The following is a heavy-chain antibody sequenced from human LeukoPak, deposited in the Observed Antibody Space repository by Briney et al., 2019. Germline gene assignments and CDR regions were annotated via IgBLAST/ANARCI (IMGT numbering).Heavy chain of an antibody. Sequence: GGSLRLPCAASGLTFSSHWMHWVRQAPGKGLVWVSRITNDGSSTTYADSVKGRFTISRGNAKNMLYLQVNSLRAEDTAMYYCARDIRHSSHDYYYGLDVWGQGAPVTVS. D-gene: IGHD1-1*01. V-gene: IGHV3-74*01. J-gene: IGHJ6*02. CDR3: ARDIRHSSHDYYYGLDV. CDR2: ITNDGSST. CDR1: GLTFSSHW.